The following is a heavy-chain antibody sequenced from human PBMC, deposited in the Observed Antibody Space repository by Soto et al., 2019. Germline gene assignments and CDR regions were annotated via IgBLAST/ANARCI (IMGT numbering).Heavy chain of an antibody. Sequence: QVQLVQSGAEVKKPGSSVKVSCKASGGTFSSYTISWVRQAPGQGLEWMGRIIPILGIANYAQKFQGRVTITADKSTSTAYMELSSLRSEDTAVYYCAFLYSYATRGAFDIWGQGTMVTVSS. CDR3: AFLYSYATRGAFDI. V-gene: IGHV1-69*02. CDR1: GGTFSSYT. CDR2: IIPILGIA. J-gene: IGHJ3*02. D-gene: IGHD5-18*01.